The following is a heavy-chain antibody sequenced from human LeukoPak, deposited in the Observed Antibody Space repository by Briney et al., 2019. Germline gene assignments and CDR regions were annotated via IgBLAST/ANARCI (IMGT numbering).Heavy chain of an antibody. CDR3: ARQPRITMVRGVYYFDY. D-gene: IGHD3-10*01. CDR2: IYYSGST. V-gene: IGHV4-39*01. CDR1: GGSISSSSYY. Sequence: PSETLSLTCTVSGGSISSSSYYWGWIRQPPGKGLEWIGSIYYSGSTYYNPSLKSRVTISVDTSKNQFSLKLSSVTAADTAVYYCARQPRITMVRGVYYFDYWGQGTLVTVSS. J-gene: IGHJ4*02.